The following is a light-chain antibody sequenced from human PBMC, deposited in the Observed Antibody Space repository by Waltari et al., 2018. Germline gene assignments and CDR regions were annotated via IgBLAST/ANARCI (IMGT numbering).Light chain of an antibody. Sequence: SALTQPASVSGCPGPSLTISCPEISSDDGEFPLTSWYQRHPGGAPKLLIYEVSKRPSGVSTRFSGSKSGKTASLTISGLQAEDEAEYYCCAFAGSGFYVFGTGTRVTVL. CDR1: SSDDGEFPL. J-gene: IGLJ1*01. CDR2: EVS. CDR3: CAFAGSGFYV. V-gene: IGLV2-23*02.